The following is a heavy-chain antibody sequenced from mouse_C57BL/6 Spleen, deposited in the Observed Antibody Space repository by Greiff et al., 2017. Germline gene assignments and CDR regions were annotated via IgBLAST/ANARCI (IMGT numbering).Heavy chain of an antibody. CDR3: ARADSNRYYYAMDY. V-gene: IGHV1-64*01. J-gene: IGHJ4*01. Sequence: QLQQPGAELVKPGASVKLSCKASGYTFTSYWMHWVKQRPGQGLEWIGMIHPNSGSTNYNEKFKSKATLTVDKSSSTAYMQLSSLTSEDSAVYYCARADSNRYYYAMDYWGQGTSVTVSS. CDR2: IHPNSGST. D-gene: IGHD2-5*01. CDR1: GYTFTSYW.